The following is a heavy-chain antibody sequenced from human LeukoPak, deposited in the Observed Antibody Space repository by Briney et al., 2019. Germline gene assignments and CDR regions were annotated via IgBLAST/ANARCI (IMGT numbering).Heavy chain of an antibody. CDR3: ATEQRYDDFDY. Sequence: GGSLRLSCAASGFTFRDFWMHGVRHTPGKGLVWVSRIHPDGSRTSYIDSVKGRFIISRDNAENTVYLQMNGLRAEDAGVYYCATEQRYDDFDYWGQGILVTVSS. V-gene: IGHV3-74*01. CDR2: IHPDGSRT. J-gene: IGHJ4*02. D-gene: IGHD5-12*01. CDR1: GFTFRDFW.